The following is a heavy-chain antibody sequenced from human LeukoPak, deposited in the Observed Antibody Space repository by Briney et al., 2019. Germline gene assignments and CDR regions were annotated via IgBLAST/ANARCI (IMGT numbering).Heavy chain of an antibody. CDR2: ISGTGGST. V-gene: IGHV3-23*01. J-gene: IGHJ4*02. CDR1: GFTFSSYA. CDR3: AKDQALSLSSSRALDY. D-gene: IGHD2-2*01. Sequence: PGGSLRLSCAASGFTFSSYALSWVRQTPGKGLEYVSTISGTGGSTYHADSVRGRFTISRDNSKNTLYLQMNSLRAEDTALYYCAKDQALSLSSSRALDYWGQGTLVTVSS.